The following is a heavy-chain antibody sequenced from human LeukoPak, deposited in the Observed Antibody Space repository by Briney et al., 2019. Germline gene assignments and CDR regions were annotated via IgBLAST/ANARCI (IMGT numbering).Heavy chain of an antibody. D-gene: IGHD6-13*01. J-gene: IGHJ6*02. CDR2: ISSSGSTI. CDR3: GTSSWYQPYYYYGMDV. Sequence: GGSLRLSCAASGFTFSSYEMNWVRQAPGKGLEWVSYISSSGSTIYYADSVKGRFTISRDNAKNSLYLQMNSLRAEDTAVYYCGTSSWYQPYYYYGMDVWGQGTTVTVSS. V-gene: IGHV3-48*03. CDR1: GFTFSSYE.